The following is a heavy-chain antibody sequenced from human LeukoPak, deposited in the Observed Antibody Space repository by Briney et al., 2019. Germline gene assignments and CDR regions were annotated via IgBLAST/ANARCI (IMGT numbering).Heavy chain of an antibody. V-gene: IGHV4-34*01. CDR1: GGSFSGYY. CDR2: INHSGST. CDR3: ASQGHHGKIVGTTLSYFYMDV. J-gene: IGHJ6*03. Sequence: KPSETLSLTCAVYGGSFSGYYWSWIRQPPGKGLEWIGEINHSGSTNYNPSLKSRVTISVDTSKNQFSLKLSSVTAADTAFYYCASQGHHGKIVGTTLSYFYMDVWGKGTTVTASS. D-gene: IGHD1-26*01.